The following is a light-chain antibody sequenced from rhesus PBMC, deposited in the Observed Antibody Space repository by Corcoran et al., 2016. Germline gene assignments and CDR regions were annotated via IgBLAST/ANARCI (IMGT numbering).Light chain of an antibody. CDR3: QQYSSSPLT. CDR1: QSISSW. CDR2: KAS. J-gene: IGKJ1*01. V-gene: IGKV1-22*01. Sequence: DIQMTQSPSSLSASVGDTVTITCRASQSISSWLAWYQQKPGKSPKLLIHKASTLESGVPSRFSGRGAGTDFTLTISSLQSEDCATYYCQQYSSSPLTVGQGTKVEIK.